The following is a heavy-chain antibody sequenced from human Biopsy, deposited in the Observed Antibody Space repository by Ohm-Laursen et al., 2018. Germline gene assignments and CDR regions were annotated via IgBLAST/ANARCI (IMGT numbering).Heavy chain of an antibody. Sequence: SDTLSLTCTVSGSSVSSGGFYWSWIRQHPGKGLEWIGYIYYSGTTYYNPSLKSLVTISVDTSKNQFSLKLNSVTAADTAVYYCARRRYGGTRYWYFDLWGRGTLVTVSS. CDR1: GSSVSSGGFY. D-gene: IGHD4-23*01. CDR3: ARRRYGGTRYWYFDL. J-gene: IGHJ2*01. V-gene: IGHV4-31*01. CDR2: IYYSGTT.